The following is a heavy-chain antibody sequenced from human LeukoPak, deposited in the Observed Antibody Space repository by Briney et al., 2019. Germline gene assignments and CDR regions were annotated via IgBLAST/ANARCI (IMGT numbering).Heavy chain of an antibody. CDR2: IYYSGIT. V-gene: IGHV4-39*07. CDR1: GGSISSSSYY. CDR3: ASGVNWIDP. J-gene: IGHJ5*02. Sequence: SETLSLTCTVSGGSISSSSYYWGWIRQPPGKGLEWIGSIYYSGITNYNPSLKSRATISIDTSKNQFSLKLSSVTAADTAVYYCASGVNWIDPWGQGTLVTVSS. D-gene: IGHD3-10*01.